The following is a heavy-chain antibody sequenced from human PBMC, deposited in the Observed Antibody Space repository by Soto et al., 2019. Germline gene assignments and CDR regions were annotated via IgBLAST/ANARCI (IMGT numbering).Heavy chain of an antibody. CDR2: MSHDGSDK. V-gene: IGHV3-30*18. Sequence: PAGSLRLSCAASGFTFSSYGMHWVRQAPGRGLEWVAFMSHDGSDKYYGDSVKGRFAISRDNSRNTVYLQMNSLRAEDTAVYYCTKRRNVLRFLEWSSGMEVWGQGTTVTVSS. D-gene: IGHD3-3*01. CDR1: GFTFSSYG. J-gene: IGHJ6*02. CDR3: TKRRNVLRFLEWSSGMEV.